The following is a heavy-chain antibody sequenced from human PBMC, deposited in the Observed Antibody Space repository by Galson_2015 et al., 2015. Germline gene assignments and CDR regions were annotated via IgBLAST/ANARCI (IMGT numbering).Heavy chain of an antibody. CDR3: AKDKGELVGLDY. D-gene: IGHD6-6*01. CDR2: FDPEDGET. V-gene: IGHV1-24*01. J-gene: IGHJ4*02. Sequence: SVKVSCKASGGTFSSYAISWVRQAPGKGLEWMGGFDPEDGETIYAQKFQGRVTMTEDTSTDTAYMELSSLRAEDTALYYCAKDKGELVGLDYWGQGTLVTVSS. CDR1: GGTFSSYA.